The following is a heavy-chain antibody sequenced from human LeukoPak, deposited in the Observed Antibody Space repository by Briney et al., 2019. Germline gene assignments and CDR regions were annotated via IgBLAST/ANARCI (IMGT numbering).Heavy chain of an antibody. CDR3: ARVQVEYSYGLVVYNWFVP. Sequence: GGSLRLSCAASGFTFSDYYMSWIRQAPGKGLEWVSYIRSIGSTIYYADSVKGRFTIPRDNAKNSLYLQMNSPRAEDTAVYYCARVQVEYSYGLVVYNWFVPWGQGTLVTVSS. D-gene: IGHD5-18*01. CDR1: GFTFSDYY. J-gene: IGHJ5*02. CDR2: IRSIGSTI. V-gene: IGHV3-11*04.